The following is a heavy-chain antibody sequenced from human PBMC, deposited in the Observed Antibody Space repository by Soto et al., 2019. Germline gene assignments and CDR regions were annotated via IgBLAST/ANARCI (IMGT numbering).Heavy chain of an antibody. CDR1: GFTFSSDR. Sequence: EVQLEESGGGLVQPGGYLRLSCAASGFTFSSDRMNCVRQAPGKGLEWVSYITSSSSTIYYADSVKGRFTISRGNAKNSLYLQMNSLRAEDTAVYYCARDGRWLGYWGQGTLVTVS. J-gene: IGHJ4*02. CDR3: ARDGRWLGY. D-gene: IGHD5-12*01. CDR2: ITSSSSTI. V-gene: IGHV3-48*01.